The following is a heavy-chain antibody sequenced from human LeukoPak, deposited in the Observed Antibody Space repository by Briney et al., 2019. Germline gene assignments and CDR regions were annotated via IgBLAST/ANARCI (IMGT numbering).Heavy chain of an antibody. Sequence: GRSLRLSCVASGFTFSSHVMHWVRQAPGKGLEWLVIISYDGSSKYYADSVKGRFTMSRDNSRNTLYLQMSSLRADDTAVYYCARGGSGSYYIDSWGQGTLVTVSS. CDR1: GFTFSSHV. CDR3: ARGGSGSYYIDS. J-gene: IGHJ5*01. V-gene: IGHV3-30-3*01. CDR2: ISYDGSSK. D-gene: IGHD3-10*01.